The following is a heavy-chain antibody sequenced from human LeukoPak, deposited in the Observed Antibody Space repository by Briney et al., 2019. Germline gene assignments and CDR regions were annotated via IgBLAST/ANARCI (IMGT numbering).Heavy chain of an antibody. CDR3: ARGDYGDYGEGTFGY. V-gene: IGHV3-21*01. J-gene: IGHJ4*02. D-gene: IGHD4-17*01. CDR1: GFTFSSYS. Sequence: PGGSLRLSCAASGFTFSSYSMNWVRQAPGKGLEWVSSISSSSYIYYADSVKGRFTISRDNAKNSLYLQMNSLRAEDTAVYYCARGDYGDYGEGTFGYWGQGTLVTVSS. CDR2: ISSSSYI.